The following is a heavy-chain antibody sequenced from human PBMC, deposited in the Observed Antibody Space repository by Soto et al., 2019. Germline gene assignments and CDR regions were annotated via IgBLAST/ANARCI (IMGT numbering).Heavy chain of an antibody. D-gene: IGHD6-6*01. V-gene: IGHV1-2*02. Sequence: QVQLVQSGAEVKKPEASVKVSCKASGYTFTGYYLHWVRQAPGQGLEYMGWINPNTGGTKYTQKFQGRVTMTRDTSTSTAYMELSSLSSDDTAVFYCARSLSTIGARPDYWGQGTLVTVSS. CDR1: GYTFTGYY. J-gene: IGHJ4*02. CDR3: ARSLSTIGARPDY. CDR2: INPNTGGT.